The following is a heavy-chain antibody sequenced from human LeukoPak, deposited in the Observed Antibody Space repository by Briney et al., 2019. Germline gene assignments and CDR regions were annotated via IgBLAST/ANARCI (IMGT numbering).Heavy chain of an antibody. CDR1: GGSISSSNW. CDR2: IYHSGSA. D-gene: IGHD5-12*01. J-gene: IGHJ6*03. V-gene: IGHV4-4*02. CDR3: ARGSGGYDDYYYYYMDV. Sequence: KPSETLSLTCAVSGGSISSSNWWSWVRQPPGKGLEWIGEIYHSGSANYNPSLKSRVTISVDKSKNQFSLKLSSVTAADTAVYYCARGSGGYDDYYYYYMDVWGKGTTVTISS.